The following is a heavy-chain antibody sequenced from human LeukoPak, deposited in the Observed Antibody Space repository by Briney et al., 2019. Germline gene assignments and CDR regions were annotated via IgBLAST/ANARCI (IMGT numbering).Heavy chain of an antibody. CDR3: ASLSRFGEFP. D-gene: IGHD3-10*01. J-gene: IGHJ5*02. V-gene: IGHV4-34*01. CDR1: GGSFSNYY. Sequence: PSETLSLTCAVYGGSFSNYYWSWIRQPPGKGLEWIGEIHQSGSTGYNPSLKSRVIISIDTSKTQFSLNLSSVTATDTAVYYCASLSRFGEFPWGQGTLVTVSS. CDR2: IHQSGST.